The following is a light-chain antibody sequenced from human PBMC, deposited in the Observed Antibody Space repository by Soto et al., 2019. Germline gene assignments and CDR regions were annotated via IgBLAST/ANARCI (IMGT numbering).Light chain of an antibody. CDR2: DAS. CDR1: QSVSNTY. Sequence: EIVLTQSPGTLSLSPGERATLSCRSSQSVSNTYLAWYQQKPGQAPRLLIYDASSRATGIPDRFSGSGSGTAFTITISRLEPENFAVYYCQQYGRSAGLFTFGPGTKVDIK. J-gene: IGKJ3*01. V-gene: IGKV3-20*01. CDR3: QQYGRSAGLFT.